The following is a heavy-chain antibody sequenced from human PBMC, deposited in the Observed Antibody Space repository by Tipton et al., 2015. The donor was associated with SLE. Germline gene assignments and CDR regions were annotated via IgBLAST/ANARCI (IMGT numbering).Heavy chain of an antibody. D-gene: IGHD3-3*01. CDR3: ARDGRYYDFWSGPGYYYYGMDV. J-gene: IGHJ6*02. Sequence: TLSLTCTVSGGSISSYYWSWIRQPPGKGLEWIGYIYYSGSTNYNPSLKSRVTISVDTSKNQFSLKLSSVTAADTAVYYCARDGRYYDFWSGPGYYYYGMDVWGQGTTVTVSS. V-gene: IGHV4-59*12. CDR1: GGSISSYY. CDR2: IYYSGST.